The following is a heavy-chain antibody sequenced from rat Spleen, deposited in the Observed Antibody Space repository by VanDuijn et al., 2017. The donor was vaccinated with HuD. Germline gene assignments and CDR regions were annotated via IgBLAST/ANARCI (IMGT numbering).Heavy chain of an antibody. J-gene: IGHJ3*01. CDR1: GYTITSGY. D-gene: IGHD1-12*02. V-gene: IGHV3-4*01. CDR2: MSYSGTT. Sequence: EIQLQESGPGLVKPSQSFSLTCSVTGYTITSGYDWSWIRKFPGNKMEWLGYMSYSGTTGYNPSLKSRISITRDTSKNQFFLQLNSVTIEDTATYYCARSEGTHYYLPFADWGQGTLVTVSS. CDR3: ARSEGTHYYLPFAD.